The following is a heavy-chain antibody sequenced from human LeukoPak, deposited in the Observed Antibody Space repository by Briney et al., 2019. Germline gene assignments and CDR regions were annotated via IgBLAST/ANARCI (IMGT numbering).Heavy chain of an antibody. D-gene: IGHD3-10*01. J-gene: IGHJ4*02. CDR1: GFTFSSYA. CDR2: ISYDGSNK. Sequence: PGGSLRLSCAASGFTFSSYAMHWVRQAPGKGLEWVAVISYDGSNKYYADSVKGRFTISRDNSKNTLYLQMNSLRAEDTAVYYCARDRLEFGELLRGYFDYWGQGTLVTVSS. V-gene: IGHV3-30-3*01. CDR3: ARDRLEFGELLRGYFDY.